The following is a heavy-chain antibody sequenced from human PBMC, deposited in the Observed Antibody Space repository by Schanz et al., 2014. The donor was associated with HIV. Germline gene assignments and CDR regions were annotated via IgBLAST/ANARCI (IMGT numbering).Heavy chain of an antibody. D-gene: IGHD3-10*01. CDR2: IYHSGST. J-gene: IGHJ4*02. CDR1: GASFSDDY. CDR3: ARVRRVILLWYGLFDQ. Sequence: QVQLQQWGAGLLRPSETLSLTCAVYGASFSDDYWTWIRQPPGKDLEWIGCIYHSGSTYNSASTLKNPALKSRFTISVDPSKNQFSLNLSSVAAADTAVYYCARVRRVILLWYGLFDQWGQGTLVTVSS. V-gene: IGHV4-34*02.